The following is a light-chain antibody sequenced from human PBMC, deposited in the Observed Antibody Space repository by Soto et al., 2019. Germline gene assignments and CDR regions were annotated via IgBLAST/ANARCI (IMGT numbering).Light chain of an antibody. J-gene: IGKJ1*01. Sequence: EIVLMQSPGTLSLSPGERATLSCRASQSVSSSSLAWYQQKPGQAPRLLIYGASSRATGIPDRFSGSGSGTDFTLTISRLEPEDSAVYYCQQYGSSPRTFGQGTKVEIK. V-gene: IGKV3-20*01. CDR2: GAS. CDR3: QQYGSSPRT. CDR1: QSVSSSS.